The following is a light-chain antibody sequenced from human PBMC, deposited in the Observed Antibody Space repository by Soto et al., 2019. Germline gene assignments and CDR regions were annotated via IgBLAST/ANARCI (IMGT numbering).Light chain of an antibody. CDR2: SNN. Sequence: QLVLTQPPSASGTPGQRVTISCSGSNSNIGSDTVNWYQHLPGTAPKLVIHSNNQRPSGVPDRFSASKSGTSASLVISGLQSEDEADYYCAAWDDSLNWVFGGGTKLTVL. J-gene: IGLJ3*02. V-gene: IGLV1-44*01. CDR1: NSNIGSDT. CDR3: AAWDDSLNWV.